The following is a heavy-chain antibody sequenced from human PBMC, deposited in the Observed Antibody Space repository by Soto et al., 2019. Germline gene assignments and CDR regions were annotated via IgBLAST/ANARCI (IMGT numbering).Heavy chain of an antibody. Sequence: SETLSLTCTVSGVSISNSSYYWGWIRRPPGKGLEWIGTIYYSGITYYNPSLKSRVTISVDTSKNQFSLKMTSVTAADTAVYYCARQGSNWGQGTLVTVSS. CDR1: GVSISNSSYY. V-gene: IGHV4-39*01. J-gene: IGHJ4*02. CDR2: IYYSGIT. CDR3: ARQGSN.